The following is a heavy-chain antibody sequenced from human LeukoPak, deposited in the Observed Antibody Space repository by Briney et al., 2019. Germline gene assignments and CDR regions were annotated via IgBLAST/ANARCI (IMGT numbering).Heavy chain of an antibody. CDR1: GFTFSDFS. D-gene: IGHD6-13*01. CDR2: ISGDSHYI. V-gene: IGHV3-21*06. Sequence: PGGSLRLSCAASGFTFSDFSLNWVRQAPGKGREWVSCISGDSHYIYYADSVKGRSTVSRDNAQHSLYLHMNSLRVEDTAVYYCARGPFSSTWSEFDCWGQGTLVTVSS. CDR3: ARGPFSSTWSEFDC. J-gene: IGHJ4*02.